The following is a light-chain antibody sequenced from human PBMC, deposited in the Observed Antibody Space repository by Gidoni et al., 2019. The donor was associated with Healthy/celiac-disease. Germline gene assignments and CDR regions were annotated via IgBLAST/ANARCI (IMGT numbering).Light chain of an antibody. Sequence: PATLSLSPGERATLSCRASQSVSSYLAWYQQKPGQAPRLLIYDASNRATGIPARFSGSGSGTDFTLTISSLEPEDFAVYYCQQRSNWPPWTFGQGTKVEIK. CDR3: QQRSNWPPWT. CDR1: QSVSSY. J-gene: IGKJ1*01. V-gene: IGKV3-11*01. CDR2: DAS.